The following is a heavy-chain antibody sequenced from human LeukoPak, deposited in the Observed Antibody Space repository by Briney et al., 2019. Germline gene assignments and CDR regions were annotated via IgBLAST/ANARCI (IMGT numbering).Heavy chain of an antibody. V-gene: IGHV3-74*01. D-gene: IGHD3-10*01. CDR3: ASLLTPYHGSGGGGMDV. CDR2: ISGDGSMT. J-gene: IGHJ6*02. CDR1: GFTFSSHS. Sequence: GGSLRLSCVASGFTFSSHSMNWVRQAPGKELVWVSRISGDGSMTSYADSVKGRFTISRDNAEDTLFLQMTSLRVEDTALYFCASLLTPYHGSGGGGMDVWGQGTTVTVSS.